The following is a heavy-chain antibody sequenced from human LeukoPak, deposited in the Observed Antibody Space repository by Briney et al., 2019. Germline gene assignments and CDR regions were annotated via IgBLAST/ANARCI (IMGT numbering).Heavy chain of an antibody. CDR3: VGGYSSGWCNWFDP. V-gene: IGHV3-23*01. Sequence: PGGSLRLSCAASGFTFSSYAMSWVRQAPGKGLEWVSAISGSGGSTYYADSVKGRFTISRDNSKNTLDLQMNSLRAEDTAVYYCVGGYSSGWCNWFDPWGQGTLVTVSS. D-gene: IGHD6-19*01. CDR1: GFTFSSYA. CDR2: ISGSGGST. J-gene: IGHJ5*02.